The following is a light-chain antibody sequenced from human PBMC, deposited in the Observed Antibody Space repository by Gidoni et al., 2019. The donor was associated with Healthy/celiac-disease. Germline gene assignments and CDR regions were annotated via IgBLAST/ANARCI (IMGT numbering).Light chain of an antibody. CDR1: QSISSY. Sequence: DIQMTQSPSSLSASVGDRVTITCRASQSISSYLNWYQHKPGKAPKLLIYAASSVQSGVPSRFSGSGSGTDFTLTISSLQPEDFATYYCQQSYSTPQTFGQGTKVEIK. CDR2: AAS. CDR3: QQSYSTPQT. V-gene: IGKV1-39*01. J-gene: IGKJ1*01.